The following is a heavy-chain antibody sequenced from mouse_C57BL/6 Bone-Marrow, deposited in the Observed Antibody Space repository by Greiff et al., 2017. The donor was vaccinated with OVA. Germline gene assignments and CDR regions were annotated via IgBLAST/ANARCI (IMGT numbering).Heavy chain of an antibody. J-gene: IGHJ2*01. CDR2: ISDGGSYT. CDR1: GFTFSSYA. CDR3: ARALIAPASSYGGGVDY. V-gene: IGHV5-4*03. Sequence: EVMLVESGGGLVKPGGSLKLSCAASGFTFSSYAMSWVRQTPEKRLEWVATISDGGSYTYYPDNVKGRFTISRDNAKNNLYLQMSHLKSEDTAMYYCARALIAPASSYGGGVDYWGQGTTLTVSS. D-gene: IGHD1-1*01.